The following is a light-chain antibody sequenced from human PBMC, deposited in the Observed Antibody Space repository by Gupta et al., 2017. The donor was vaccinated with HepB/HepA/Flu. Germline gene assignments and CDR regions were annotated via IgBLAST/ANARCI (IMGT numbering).Light chain of an antibody. CDR1: QSILSSSNNKGS. CDR2: WAS. CDR3: HQYYSAHRT. V-gene: IGKV4-1*01. J-gene: IGKJ1*01. Sequence: DIVMTQSPDSLTVSLGERATINCRSSQSILSSSNNKGSLSWYQQKPGQPPKLLIYWASTRESGVPARSSDSGSGTDFSLTISSLQAEDEAVYYCHQYYSAHRTFGQGTRVQI.